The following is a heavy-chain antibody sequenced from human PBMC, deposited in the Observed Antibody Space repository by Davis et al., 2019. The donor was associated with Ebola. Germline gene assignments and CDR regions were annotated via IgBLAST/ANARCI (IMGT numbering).Heavy chain of an antibody. CDR1: GGTFNTYS. CDR2: INAGNGNT. D-gene: IGHD4-17*01. Sequence: AASVKVSCKASGGTFNTYSFNWVRQAPGQRLEWMGWINAGNGNTKYSQKFQARVTITRDTSASTAYMELSSLRSEDTAMYFCARDTHGDHYFDSWGQGTLVTVSS. V-gene: IGHV1-3*01. CDR3: ARDTHGDHYFDS. J-gene: IGHJ4*02.